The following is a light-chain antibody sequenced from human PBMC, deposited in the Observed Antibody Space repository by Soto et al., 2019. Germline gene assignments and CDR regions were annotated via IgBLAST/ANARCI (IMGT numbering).Light chain of an antibody. Sequence: DIQLTQAPSTLSASLGDRVTITCRASQTIHSFLAWYQQKAGKAPKLLIYDASNLESGVPSRFSGSGSGTDFTLTISSLQPEDFATYYCQQLNSYPITFGQGTRLEI. CDR3: QQLNSYPIT. V-gene: IGKV1-5*01. J-gene: IGKJ5*01. CDR2: DAS. CDR1: QTIHSF.